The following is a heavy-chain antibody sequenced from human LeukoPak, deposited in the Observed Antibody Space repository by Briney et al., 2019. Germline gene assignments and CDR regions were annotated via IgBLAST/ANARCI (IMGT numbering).Heavy chain of an antibody. Sequence: PGGSLRLSCAASGFTFSSYSMNWVRQAPGKGLEWVSSISSSSSYIYYADPVKGRFTISRDNAKNSLYLQMNSLRAEDTAVYYCARDYDFWSGTLAFDIWGQGTMVTVSS. CDR3: ARDYDFWSGTLAFDI. V-gene: IGHV3-21*01. CDR2: ISSSSSYI. D-gene: IGHD3-3*01. J-gene: IGHJ3*02. CDR1: GFTFSSYS.